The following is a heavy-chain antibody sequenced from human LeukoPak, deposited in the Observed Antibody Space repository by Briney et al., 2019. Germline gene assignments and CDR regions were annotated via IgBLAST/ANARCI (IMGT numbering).Heavy chain of an antibody. CDR1: GFTFSAYH. CDR2: ISSDSGTL. Sequence: PGGSLRLSCASSGFTFSAYHMNWVRQAPGKGLEWISFISSDSGTLYYADSVKGRFTISGDNAANSLYLQMNNLRDEDTAVYYCARRDPFDYWGQGTMVTVSS. J-gene: IGHJ4*02. V-gene: IGHV3-48*02. CDR3: ARRDPFDY.